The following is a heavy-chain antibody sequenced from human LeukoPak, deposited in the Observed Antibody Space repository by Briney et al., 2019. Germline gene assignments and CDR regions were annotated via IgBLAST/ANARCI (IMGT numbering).Heavy chain of an antibody. CDR1: GGSISSGSYY. J-gene: IGHJ5*02. V-gene: IGHV4-61*02. CDR2: IYTSGST. Sequence: PSETLSLTCTVSGGSISSGSYYWSWIRQPAGKGLEWIGRIYTSGSTNYNPSLKSRVTISVDTSKNQFSLKLSSVTAADTAVYYCARGRGFDPWGQGTLVTVSS. CDR3: ARGRGFDP.